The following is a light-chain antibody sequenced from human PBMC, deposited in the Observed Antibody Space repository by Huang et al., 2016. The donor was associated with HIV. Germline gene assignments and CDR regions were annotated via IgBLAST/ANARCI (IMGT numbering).Light chain of an antibody. CDR1: QSISAW. CDR3: QQYNSYPVT. CDR2: EAS. V-gene: IGKV1-5*03. Sequence: DIQMTQSPSTLSASVGDRVTITCRASQSISAWLAWYQQKPGKAPDLLIYEASSSESGVPSRCSGSGSGTEFILTISSLQPDDFATYYCQQYNSYPVTFGQGTKVEIK. J-gene: IGKJ1*01.